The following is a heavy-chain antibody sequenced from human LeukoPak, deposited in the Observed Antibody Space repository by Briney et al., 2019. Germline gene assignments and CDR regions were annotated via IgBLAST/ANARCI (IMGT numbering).Heavy chain of an antibody. CDR2: ISGSGGSN. J-gene: IGHJ6*02. Sequence: GGSLRLSCAASGFTFSSYAMNWVRQAPGKGLEWVSTISGSGGSNHYADSVEGRFTSTRDNSKNTVYLQMNSQRAEDTAIYYCAKLTSASGSYGVDVWGQGTTVTVSS. D-gene: IGHD3-10*01. V-gene: IGHV3-23*01. CDR1: GFTFSSYA. CDR3: AKLTSASGSYGVDV.